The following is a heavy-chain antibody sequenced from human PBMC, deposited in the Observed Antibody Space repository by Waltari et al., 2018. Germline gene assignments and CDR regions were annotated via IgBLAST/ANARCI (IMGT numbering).Heavy chain of an antibody. CDR1: GGTFSSYA. CDR3: GRLRKEVAAGGGDY. Sequence: QVQLVQSGAEVKKPGSSVKVSCKASGGTFSSYAISWVRQAPGQGLEWMGGIIPILGIANYAQKFQGRVTITAEKSPGTACRGVRSLRSGDTAVYYCGRLRKEVAAGGGDYWGQGTLVTVSS. D-gene: IGHD3-16*01. CDR2: IIPILGIA. J-gene: IGHJ4*02. V-gene: IGHV1-69*10.